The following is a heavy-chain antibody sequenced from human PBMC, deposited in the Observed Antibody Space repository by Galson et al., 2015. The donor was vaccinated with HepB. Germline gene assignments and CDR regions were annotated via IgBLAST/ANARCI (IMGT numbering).Heavy chain of an antibody. CDR2: IYPGDSDT. CDR3: AIPIQMTDWGGFDI. Sequence: QSGAEVKQPGESLRISCKVSGYSFMNYWIGWVRQKPGQGLEWMGIIYPGDSDTRYSPSFQGQVTISADKSINTAYLQWSSLKTSDTAIYYCAIPIQMTDWGGFDIWGQGTMVTVSS. J-gene: IGHJ3*02. D-gene: IGHD2-21*01. CDR1: GYSFMNYW. V-gene: IGHV5-51*01.